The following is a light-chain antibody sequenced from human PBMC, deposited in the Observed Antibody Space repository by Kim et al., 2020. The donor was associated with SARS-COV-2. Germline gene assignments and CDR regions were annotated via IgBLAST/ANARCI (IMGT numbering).Light chain of an antibody. J-gene: IGLJ1*01. CDR2: QDS. CDR3: QAWESSTAYV. V-gene: IGLV3-1*01. Sequence: VSPGQTASITCSGDKLGDKYACWYQQKPGQSPVLVIYQDSKRPSGIPERFSGSNSGNTATLTISGTQAMDEADYYCQAWESSTAYVFGTGTKVTVL. CDR1: KLGDKY.